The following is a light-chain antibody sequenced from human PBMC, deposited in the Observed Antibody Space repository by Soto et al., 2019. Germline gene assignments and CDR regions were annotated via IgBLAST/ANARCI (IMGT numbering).Light chain of an antibody. CDR2: DTS. CDR1: QTIRGL. V-gene: IGKV3-11*01. CDR3: QQRHNWPIT. J-gene: IGKJ5*01. Sequence: EIVLTQSPATLSLSPGERATLSCRTSQTIRGLLNWYQQRPGQAPRRLIYDTSNRATDIPATFSGSGSGTDCMLTISSLDPEDFGVYFCQQRHNWPITFGQGTRVDIK.